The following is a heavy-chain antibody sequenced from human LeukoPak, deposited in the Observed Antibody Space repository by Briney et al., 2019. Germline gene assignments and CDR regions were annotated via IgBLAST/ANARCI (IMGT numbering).Heavy chain of an antibody. CDR1: GDSVSSNSAA. Sequence: SQTLSLTCAISGDSVSSNSAAWNWIRQSPSRGLEWLGRTYYRSKWYNDYAVSMKSRITINPDTSKNQFSLQLNSVTPEDTAVYYCAREARHYYDSSGYYEVFDYWGQGTLVTVSP. J-gene: IGHJ4*02. V-gene: IGHV6-1*01. D-gene: IGHD3-22*01. CDR2: TYYRSKWYN. CDR3: AREARHYYDSSGYYEVFDY.